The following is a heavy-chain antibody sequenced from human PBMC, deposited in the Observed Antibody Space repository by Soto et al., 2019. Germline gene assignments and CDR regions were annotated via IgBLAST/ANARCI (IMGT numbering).Heavy chain of an antibody. Sequence: PGGSLRLSCAASGFTFSSYAMSWVRQAPGKGLEWVSAISGSGGSTYYADSVKGRFTISRDNSKNTLYLQMNSLRAEDTAVYYCAKVAAIFGVVPGGFDPWGQGTLVTVSS. CDR1: GFTFSSYA. CDR2: ISGSGGST. V-gene: IGHV3-23*01. CDR3: AKVAAIFGVVPGGFDP. J-gene: IGHJ5*02. D-gene: IGHD3-3*01.